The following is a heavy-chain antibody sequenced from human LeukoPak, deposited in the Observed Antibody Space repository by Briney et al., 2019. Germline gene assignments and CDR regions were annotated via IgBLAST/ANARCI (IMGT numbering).Heavy chain of an antibody. V-gene: IGHV3-21*01. Sequence: SGGSLRLSCAASGFAFSSNNIDWVRQAPRKGRGWVSSISTSGAYIYSADSVKGRFTISKDNAKSSLYLLMNSLRAEDTAVYYCARDLDWNDGVCDYWGQGTLVTVSS. CDR1: GFAFSSNN. CDR2: ISTSGAYI. J-gene: IGHJ4*02. CDR3: ARDLDWNDGVCDY. D-gene: IGHD1-1*01.